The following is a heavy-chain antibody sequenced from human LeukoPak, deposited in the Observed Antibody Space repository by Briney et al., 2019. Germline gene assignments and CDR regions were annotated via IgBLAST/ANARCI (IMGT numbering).Heavy chain of an antibody. V-gene: IGHV3-74*03. Sequence: GGSLRLSCAASGFSFSNYWMCWVRQAPGKGLVCVSRINSDGSTTTYADSVKGRFTISRDNSKNTLYLQMSSLRADDTAMYYCAKLILGARSLFDFRGQGILVTVSS. J-gene: IGHJ4*02. CDR2: INSDGSTT. CDR1: GFSFSNYW. D-gene: IGHD1-26*01. CDR3: AKLILGARSLFDF.